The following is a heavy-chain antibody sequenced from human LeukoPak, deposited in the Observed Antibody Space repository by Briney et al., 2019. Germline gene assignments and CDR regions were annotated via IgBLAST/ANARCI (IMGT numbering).Heavy chain of an antibody. J-gene: IGHJ4*02. Sequence: GASVKVSCKASGYTFTSYYMHWVRQAPGQGLEWMGIINPSGGSTSYARKFQGRVTMTRDTSTSTVYMGLSSLRSEDTAVYYCARGGLRYFDWLLDWGQGTLVTVSS. CDR2: INPSGGST. CDR1: GYTFTSYY. CDR3: ARGGLRYFDWLLD. D-gene: IGHD3-9*01. V-gene: IGHV1-46*01.